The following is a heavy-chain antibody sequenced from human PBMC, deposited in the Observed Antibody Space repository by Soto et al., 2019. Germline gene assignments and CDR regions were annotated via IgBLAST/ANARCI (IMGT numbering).Heavy chain of an antibody. CDR3: ARTSEYSGYDLDY. V-gene: IGHV1-18*01. CDR1: GYTFSNYG. D-gene: IGHD5-12*01. J-gene: IGHJ4*02. Sequence: ASVKVSCKASGYTFSNYGISWVRQAPGQGLEWMGWISTYNGNTNSAQKVQGRVTMTTDTSTTTAHMELWSLRSDDTAVYYCARTSEYSGYDLDYWGQGTLVTVSS. CDR2: ISTYNGNT.